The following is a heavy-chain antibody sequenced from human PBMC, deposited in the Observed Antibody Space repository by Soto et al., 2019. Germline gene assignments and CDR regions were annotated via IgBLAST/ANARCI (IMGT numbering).Heavy chain of an antibody. D-gene: IGHD4-4*01. CDR3: ARHSTTTVTTTGYYYGMDV. CDR1: GYSFTIYC. J-gene: IGHJ6*02. CDR2: IYPGDSDT. V-gene: IGHV5-51*01. Sequence: PGESLKISCKGSGYSFTIYCIGWVLQMPWKGLEWMGIIYPGDSDTRYSPSFQGQVTISADKSISTAYLQWSSLKASDTAMYYCARHSTTTVTTTGYYYGMDVWGQGTTVTVSS.